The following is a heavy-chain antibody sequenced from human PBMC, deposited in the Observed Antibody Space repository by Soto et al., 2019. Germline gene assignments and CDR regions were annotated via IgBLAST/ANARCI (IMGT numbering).Heavy chain of an antibody. CDR3: ARGNGYSGSYYRPDYFDY. J-gene: IGHJ4*02. CDR2: IYYSGST. CDR1: GGSISSYY. D-gene: IGHD1-26*01. Sequence: PSETLSLTCTVSGGSISSYYWSWIRQPLGKGLEWIGYIYYSGSTNYNPSLKSRVTISVDTSKNQFSLKLSSVTAADTAVYYCARGNGYSGSYYRPDYFDYWGQGTLVTVSS. V-gene: IGHV4-59*01.